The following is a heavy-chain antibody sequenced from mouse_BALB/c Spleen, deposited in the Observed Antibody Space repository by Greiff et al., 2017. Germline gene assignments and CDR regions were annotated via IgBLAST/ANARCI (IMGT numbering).Heavy chain of an antibody. CDR3: ARDIYGTNSFAY. J-gene: IGHJ3*01. D-gene: IGHD2-1*01. V-gene: IGHV5-6-3*01. CDR2: INSNGGST. CDR1: GFTFSSYG. Sequence: EVKLVESGGGLVQPGGSLKLSCAASGFTFSSYGMSWVRQTPDKRLELVATINSNGGSTYYPDSVKGRFTISRDNAKNTLYLQMSSLKSEDTAMYYCARDIYGTNSFAYWGQGTLVTVSA.